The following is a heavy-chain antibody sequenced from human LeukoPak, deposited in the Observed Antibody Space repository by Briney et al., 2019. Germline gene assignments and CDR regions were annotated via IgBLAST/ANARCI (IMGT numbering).Heavy chain of an antibody. J-gene: IGHJ5*02. CDR2: ISTSGST. V-gene: IGHV4-61*02. CDR1: CVSISRGRYY. D-gene: IGHD2-2*02. CDR3: AREWHCSSTSCYTLLFDP. Sequence: PSQTLYLTYTVACVSISRGRYYSSWIRQPAGKRRGWVGRISTSGSTNYNPSLKSRVTISVDTSKNQFSLKLSSVTAAHTAVYYCAREWHCSSTSCYTLLFDPWGQGTLVTVSS.